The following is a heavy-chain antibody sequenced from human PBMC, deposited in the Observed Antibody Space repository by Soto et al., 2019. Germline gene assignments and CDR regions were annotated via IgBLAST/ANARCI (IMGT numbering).Heavy chain of an antibody. Sequence: VQLVESGGGLVQPGRSLRLSCAASGFTFDDYAMHWVRQAPGKGLEWVSSINRNSGSIGHADSVKGRFTISRDNAKNSLYLQMNSLRAEDTALYYCAKGGSSSWLRDGFDIWGQGTMVTVSS. D-gene: IGHD2-2*01. CDR3: AKGGSSSWLRDGFDI. V-gene: IGHV3-9*01. J-gene: IGHJ3*02. CDR2: INRNSGSI. CDR1: GFTFDDYA.